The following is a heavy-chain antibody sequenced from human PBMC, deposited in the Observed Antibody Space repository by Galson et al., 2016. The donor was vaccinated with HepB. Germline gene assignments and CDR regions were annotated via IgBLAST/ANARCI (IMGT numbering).Heavy chain of an antibody. CDR3: AKDWGVATTTHFDY. J-gene: IGHJ4*02. CDR2: LSGSDGST. V-gene: IGHV3-23*01. Sequence: SLRLSCAASGFIFSSYAMSWVRQAPGKGLEWVSGLSGSDGSTYYADSVKGRFTTSRDNSENTLYLQMNSLRAEDTAVYYCAKDWGVATTTHFDYWGQGILVIVSS. D-gene: IGHD5-12*01. CDR1: GFIFSSYA.